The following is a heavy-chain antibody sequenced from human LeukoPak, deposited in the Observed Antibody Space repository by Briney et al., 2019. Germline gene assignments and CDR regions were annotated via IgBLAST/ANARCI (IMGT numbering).Heavy chain of an antibody. V-gene: IGHV4-59*12. Sequence: PSETLSLTCTVSGGSISGYYWSWSRQPPGKGVEWIGNLYYMRGAWYKSSLKSRVTTSVDTSRNEFSLKLSSVTAADTAVYYCARDLIVGAYGAFDIWGQGTMVTVSS. CDR2: LYYMRGA. CDR1: GGSISGYY. CDR3: ARDLIVGAYGAFDI. D-gene: IGHD1-26*01. J-gene: IGHJ3*02.